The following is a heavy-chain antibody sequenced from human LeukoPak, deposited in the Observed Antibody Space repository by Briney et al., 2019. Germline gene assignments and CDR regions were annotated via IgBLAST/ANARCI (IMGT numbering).Heavy chain of an antibody. Sequence: GGSLRLSCAASGFTFSSHWMSWVRQAPGKGLEWVANIKQDGSEKYYVDSVKGRFTISRDNAKNSLYLQMNSLRAEDTAVYYCARGQGYGRPYYFDYWGQGTLVTVSS. CDR3: ARGQGYGRPYYFDY. V-gene: IGHV3-7*01. J-gene: IGHJ4*02. CDR2: IKQDGSEK. D-gene: IGHD5-18*01. CDR1: GFTFSSHW.